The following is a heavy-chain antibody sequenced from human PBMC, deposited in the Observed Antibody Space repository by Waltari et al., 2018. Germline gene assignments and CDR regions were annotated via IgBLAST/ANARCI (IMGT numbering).Heavy chain of an antibody. Sequence: AGIRHPPGQGLEWIGTLCYSGATYSSRSLKSRVTISGDTSKNQLSLILGSVTAADTAVYYCATYIGASIGTAAFDVWGQGTMVTVSA. CDR2: LCYSGAT. V-gene: IGHV4-39*01. J-gene: IGHJ3*01. D-gene: IGHD5-12*01. CDR3: ATYIGASIGTAAFDV.